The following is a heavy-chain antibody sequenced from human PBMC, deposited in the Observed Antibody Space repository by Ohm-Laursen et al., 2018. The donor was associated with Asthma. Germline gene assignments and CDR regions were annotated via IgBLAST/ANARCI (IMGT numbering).Heavy chain of an antibody. CDR2: ISGSGGST. V-gene: IGHV3-23*01. D-gene: IGHD2-8*01. Sequence: GSLRLSCTASGFTFSSYAMSWVRQAPGKGLEWVSAISGSGGSTYYADSVKGRFTISRDNSKNTLYLQMNSLRAEDTAVYYCVRGGRVWGDRGVLDCWGQGTLVTVSS. CDR3: VRGGRVWGDRGVLDC. CDR1: GFTFSSYA. J-gene: IGHJ4*02.